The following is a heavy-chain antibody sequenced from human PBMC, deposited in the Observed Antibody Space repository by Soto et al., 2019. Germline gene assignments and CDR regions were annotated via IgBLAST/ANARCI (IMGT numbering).Heavy chain of an antibody. CDR2: INPSGGST. J-gene: IGHJ6*02. CDR3: ARSRDLDSGYLHYRLAV. CDR1: GYTFTSYS. Sequence: ASVKVSCKASGYTFTSYSMHWVRQAPGQGLEWMGIINPSGGSTSYAQKFQGRVTMTRDTSTSTVYMELSSLRSEDTAVYYCARSRDLDSGYLHYRLAVWGQGTTVTVSS. D-gene: IGHD5-12*01. V-gene: IGHV1-46*01.